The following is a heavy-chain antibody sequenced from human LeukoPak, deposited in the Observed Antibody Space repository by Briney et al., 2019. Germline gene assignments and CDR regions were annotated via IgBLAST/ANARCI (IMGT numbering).Heavy chain of an antibody. CDR2: INPLRGDT. CDR1: GFSFSGHY. Sequence: GASVKVSCKTSGFSFSGHYIHWVRHAPGQGLEWLGWINPLRGDTHYAEKFQGRVTMTRDTSTNTAYMELNRLRSDDTAAYYCTRDSSYYMDFWGKGTAVTVSS. V-gene: IGHV1-2*02. J-gene: IGHJ6*03. CDR3: TRDSSYYMDF.